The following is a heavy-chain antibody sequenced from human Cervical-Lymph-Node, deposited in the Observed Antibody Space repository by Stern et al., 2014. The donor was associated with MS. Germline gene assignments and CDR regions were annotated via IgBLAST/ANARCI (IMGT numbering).Heavy chain of an antibody. V-gene: IGHV4-61*02. CDR2: IYTSGST. Sequence: QLQLQESGPGLVKPSQTLSLTCTVSGGSISSGDYYWTWIRQPAGKGLEWIGRIYTSGSTNYSPSLQSRVTISLDTSKNQFSLRLSSETAADTAVYYCARGGTYYYDTTGYILDNWGQGTLVTVSS. CDR1: GGSISSGDYY. D-gene: IGHD3-22*01. J-gene: IGHJ4*02. CDR3: ARGGTYYYDTTGYILDN.